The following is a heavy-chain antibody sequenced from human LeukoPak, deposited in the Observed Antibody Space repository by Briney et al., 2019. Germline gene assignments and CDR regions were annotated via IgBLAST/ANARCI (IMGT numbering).Heavy chain of an antibody. CDR2: INHSGST. D-gene: IGHD3-10*01. CDR1: GGSFSGYY. J-gene: IGHJ4*02. V-gene: IGHV4-34*01. Sequence: TSETLSLTCAVYGGSFSGYYWSWIRQPPGKGLEWIGEINHSGSTNYNPSLKSRVTISVDTSKNQFSLKLSSVTAADTAVYYCAREGTMVRGIPVTGRFDYWGQGTLVTVSS. CDR3: AREGTMVRGIPVTGRFDY.